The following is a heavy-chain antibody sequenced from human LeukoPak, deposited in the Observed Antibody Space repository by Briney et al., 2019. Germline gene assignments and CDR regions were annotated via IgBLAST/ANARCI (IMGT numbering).Heavy chain of an antibody. J-gene: IGHJ4*02. Sequence: ASVKVSCKASGYTFTGYYMHWVRQAPGQGLEWMGWINPNSGGTNYAQKFQGRVTMTRDTSISTAYMELSRLRSDDTAVYYCARVTFEWYAPPFDYWGQGTLVTVSS. CDR3: ARVTFEWYAPPFDY. V-gene: IGHV1-2*02. D-gene: IGHD3-3*01. CDR2: INPNSGGT. CDR1: GYTFTGYY.